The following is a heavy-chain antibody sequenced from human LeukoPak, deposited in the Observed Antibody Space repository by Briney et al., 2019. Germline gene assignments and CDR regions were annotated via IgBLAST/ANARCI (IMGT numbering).Heavy chain of an antibody. CDR3: AREYSSFEY. CDR2: IHYSGST. CDR1: GGSISDYY. J-gene: IGHJ4*02. Sequence: PSETLSLTCSVSGGSISDYYWHWIRQPPGKGLEWIGYIHYSGSTSYSPSLKSRVTISVDTSKNQFSLELNAVAAADTAVYYCAREYSSFEYWGQGILVTVSS. D-gene: IGHD4-11*01. V-gene: IGHV4-59*01.